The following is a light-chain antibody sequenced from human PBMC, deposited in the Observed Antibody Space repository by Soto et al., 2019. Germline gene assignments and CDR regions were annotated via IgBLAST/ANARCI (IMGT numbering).Light chain of an antibody. Sequence: DFQMTQSPSTLSASVGDRVTITCRASQNINNWVAWYQQKPGKAPKFLIYDASTLQRGVSSRFSGSGFGTEFSLTINSLQPDDFATYYCQQYNSYSPYTFGQGTKLEIK. CDR1: QNINNW. J-gene: IGKJ2*01. CDR2: DAS. CDR3: QQYNSYSPYT. V-gene: IGKV1-5*01.